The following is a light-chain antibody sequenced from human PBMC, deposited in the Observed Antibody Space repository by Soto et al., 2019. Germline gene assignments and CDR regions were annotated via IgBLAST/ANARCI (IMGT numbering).Light chain of an antibody. V-gene: IGKV1-5*03. Sequence: DIQMTQSPSTLSASVGDRVTITCRASQSMSRWLAWYQQKPGKAPKLLIYKASTLESGVPLRFSGSGSGTEFTLTISSVQPDDSATYYCQQYSTSPYIFGQGTRLEIK. CDR1: QSMSRW. CDR3: QQYSTSPYI. J-gene: IGKJ2*01. CDR2: KAS.